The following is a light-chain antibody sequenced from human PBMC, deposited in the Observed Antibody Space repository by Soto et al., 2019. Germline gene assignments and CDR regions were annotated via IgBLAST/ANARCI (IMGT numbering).Light chain of an antibody. J-gene: IGKJ1*01. Sequence: IVLTQSPGNLSLPPGERATLSWRACQSVSSNYLAWYQQKPGQDPRLLIYGASSRATGIPDRFSGSGSGTDFTLIISRLEPEDFAVYYCQQYGSLWTFGQGTKVDIK. CDR2: GAS. CDR3: QQYGSLWT. V-gene: IGKV3-20*01. CDR1: QSVSSNY.